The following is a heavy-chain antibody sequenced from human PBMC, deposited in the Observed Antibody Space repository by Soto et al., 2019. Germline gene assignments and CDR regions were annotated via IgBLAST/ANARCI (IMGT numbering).Heavy chain of an antibody. D-gene: IGHD6-19*01. CDR1: GFSFSSHW. CDR2: IKQDGNDK. CDR3: ARYSYSSGPQDS. J-gene: IGHJ4*02. Sequence: AGGSLRLSCAASGFSFSSHWMSWVRQAPGKGLEWVANIKQDGNDKRYVDSVKGRFTISRDNAKSSLYLQMNSLRADDTAVYYCARYSYSSGPQDSWGQGTLVTVSS. V-gene: IGHV3-7*03.